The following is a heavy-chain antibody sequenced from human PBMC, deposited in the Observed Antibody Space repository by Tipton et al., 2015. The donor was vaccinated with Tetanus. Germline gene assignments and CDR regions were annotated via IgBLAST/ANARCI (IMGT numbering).Heavy chain of an antibody. CDR2: ISAYNGNT. D-gene: IGHD3-3*01. J-gene: IGHJ6*02. V-gene: IGHV1-18*01. CDR3: ARVHYDFWSGPANDGMDV. Sequence: QSGAEVKKPGASVKVSCKASGYTFTSYDINWVRQAPGQGLEWMGWISAYNGNTNYAQKLQGRVTMTTDTSTSTAYMELRSLRSDDTAVYYCARVHYDFWSGPANDGMDVWGQGTTVTVSS. CDR1: GYTFTSYD.